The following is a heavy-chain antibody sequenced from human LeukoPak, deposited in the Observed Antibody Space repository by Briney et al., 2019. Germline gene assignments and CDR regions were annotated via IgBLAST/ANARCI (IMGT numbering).Heavy chain of an antibody. Sequence: ASETLSLTCTVSGGSLSISSSYWGWIRQPPGKGLEWVGSVHYSGNTLYNPSLKSRVTISLDTSKNHFSLKVHSVTAADTAVYYCAREDDTIADNTFDIWGQGTVVTVSS. CDR2: VHYSGNT. CDR1: GGSLSISSSY. D-gene: IGHD6-13*01. CDR3: AREDDTIADNTFDI. V-gene: IGHV4-39*07. J-gene: IGHJ3*02.